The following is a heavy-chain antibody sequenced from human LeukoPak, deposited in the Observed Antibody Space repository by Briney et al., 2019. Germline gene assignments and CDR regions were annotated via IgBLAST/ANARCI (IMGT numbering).Heavy chain of an antibody. Sequence: PGGSLRLSCAASGFTFSSYAMSWVRQAPGKGLEWVSSISTSGGSTYYADSVKGRFTISRDNSKNTLYLQMNSLRAEDTAVYYCAREGQLAIGGFDYWGQGTLVTVSS. CDR1: GFTFSSYA. CDR2: ISTSGGST. J-gene: IGHJ4*02. CDR3: AREGQLAIGGFDY. D-gene: IGHD6-6*01. V-gene: IGHV3-23*01.